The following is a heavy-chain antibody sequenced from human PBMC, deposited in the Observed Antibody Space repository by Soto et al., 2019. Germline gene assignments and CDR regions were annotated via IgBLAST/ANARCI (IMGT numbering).Heavy chain of an antibody. CDR2: ISWDGGST. CDR1: GFTFDDYT. CDR3: AKDLVDTAMGSPRAPLYGMDV. J-gene: IGHJ6*02. V-gene: IGHV3-43*01. Sequence: GGSLRLSCAASGFTFDDYTMHWVRQAPGKGLEWVSLISWDGGSTYYADSVKGRFTISRDNSKNSLYLQMNSLRTEDTALYYCAKDLVDTAMGSPRAPLYGMDVWGQGTTVTVSS. D-gene: IGHD5-18*01.